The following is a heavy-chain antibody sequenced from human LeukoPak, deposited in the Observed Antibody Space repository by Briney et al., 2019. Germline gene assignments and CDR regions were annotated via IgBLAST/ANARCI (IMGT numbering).Heavy chain of an antibody. J-gene: IGHJ5*02. CDR3: ARCPSSNWFDP. CDR2: IHYSGST. CDR1: GGSISSYY. D-gene: IGHD3-10*01. V-gene: IGHV4-59*01. Sequence: SETLSLTCTVSGGSISSYYWSWIRQPPGKGLEWIGYIHYSGSTNYNPSLKSRVTISVDTSKNQFSLKLSSVTAADTAVYYCARCPSSNWFDPWGQGTLVTVSS.